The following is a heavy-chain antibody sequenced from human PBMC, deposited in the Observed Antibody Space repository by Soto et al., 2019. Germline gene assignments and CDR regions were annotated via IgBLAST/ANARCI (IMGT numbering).Heavy chain of an antibody. CDR1: GGTFSSYA. Sequence: QVQLVQSGAEVKKPGSSVKVSCKASGGTFSSYAISWVRQAPGQGLEWMGGIIPIFGTANYAQKFQGRVTXXAXEXXSTAYMERSSLRSEDTAVYYWAGKGVDTAMEPNDYWGQGTLVTVSS. CDR3: AGKGVDTAMEPNDY. D-gene: IGHD5-18*01. J-gene: IGHJ4*02. CDR2: IIPIFGTA. V-gene: IGHV1-69*12.